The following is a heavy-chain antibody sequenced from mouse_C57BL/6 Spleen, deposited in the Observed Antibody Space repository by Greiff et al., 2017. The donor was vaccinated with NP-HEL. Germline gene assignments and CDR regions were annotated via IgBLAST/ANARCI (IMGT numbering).Heavy chain of an antibody. CDR1: GFTFSSYA. Sequence: DVRLVESGGGLVKPGGSLKLSCAASGFTFSSYAMSWVRQTPEKRLEWVATISDGGSYTYYPDNVKGRFTISRDNAKNNLYLQMSHLKSEETAMYYCARALYDGYYFDYWGQGTTLTVSS. J-gene: IGHJ2*01. D-gene: IGHD2-3*01. V-gene: IGHV5-4*03. CDR2: ISDGGSYT. CDR3: ARALYDGYYFDY.